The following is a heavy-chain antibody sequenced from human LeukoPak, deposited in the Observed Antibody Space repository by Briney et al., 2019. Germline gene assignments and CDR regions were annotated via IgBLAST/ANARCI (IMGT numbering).Heavy chain of an antibody. CDR1: GGSFSGYY. CDR2: INHSGST. J-gene: IGHJ3*02. V-gene: IGHV4-34*01. Sequence: SETLSLNCAVYGGSFSGYYWSWIRQPPGKGLEWIGEINHSGSTNYNPSLKSRVTISVDTSKNQFSLKLSSVTAADTAVYYCASFDFWSGSNNFDIWGQGTMVTVSS. D-gene: IGHD3-3*01. CDR3: ASFDFWSGSNNFDI.